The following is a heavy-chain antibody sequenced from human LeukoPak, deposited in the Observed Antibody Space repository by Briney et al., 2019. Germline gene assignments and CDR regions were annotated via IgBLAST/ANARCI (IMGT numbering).Heavy chain of an antibody. J-gene: IGHJ5*02. CDR1: GYTFTGYY. D-gene: IGHD6-25*01. Sequence: ASVKVSCKASGYTFTGYYMHWVRQAPGQGLEWMGWINPNSGGTNYAQKFQGRVTMTRDTSISTAYMELSMLRSDDTAVYYCATQRPPSRLNGKSGYGFDPWGQGTMVTVSS. V-gene: IGHV1-2*02. CDR2: INPNSGGT. CDR3: ATQRPPSRLNGKSGYGFDP.